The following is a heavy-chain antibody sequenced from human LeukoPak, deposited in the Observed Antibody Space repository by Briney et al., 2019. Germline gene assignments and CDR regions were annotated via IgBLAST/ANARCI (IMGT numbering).Heavy chain of an antibody. J-gene: IGHJ4*02. CDR1: GGSISSNNYY. CDR2: IYYSGST. CDR3: ARHSSEVPLDY. V-gene: IGHV4-39*01. Sequence: PSETLSLTCIVSGGSISSNNYYWGWIRQPPGKGLEWIGSIYYSGSTYYNPSLKSRVTISIDTSKNQFSLKLSSVTAADTAVYYCARHSSEVPLDYRGQGTLVTVSS.